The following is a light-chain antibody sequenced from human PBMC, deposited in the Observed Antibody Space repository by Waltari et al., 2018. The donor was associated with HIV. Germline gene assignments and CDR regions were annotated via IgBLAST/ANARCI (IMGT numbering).Light chain of an antibody. CDR2: NNN. CDR1: SSNIGSNA. J-gene: IGLJ3*02. Sequence: QSVLTQPPSASGTPGQRVTISCSGSSSNIGSNAINWYQQFSGTAPKLLIYNNNQRPSGVPDRFSASKSGTSASLAIRGLQSEDEADYYCSTWDDSLNGWVFGGGTKLSVL. V-gene: IGLV1-44*01. CDR3: STWDDSLNGWV.